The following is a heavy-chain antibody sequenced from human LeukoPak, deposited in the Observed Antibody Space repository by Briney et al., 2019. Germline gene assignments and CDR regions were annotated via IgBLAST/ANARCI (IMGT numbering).Heavy chain of an antibody. D-gene: IGHD3-22*01. CDR1: GFTFSSYW. Sequence: GGSLRLSCAASGFTFSSYWMSWVRQAPGKGLEWVSAISGSGGSTYYADSVKGRFTISRDNSKNTLYLQMNSLRAEDTAVYYCAKDRIGIVVVTYTDYWGQGTLVTVSS. V-gene: IGHV3-23*01. CDR2: ISGSGGST. J-gene: IGHJ4*02. CDR3: AKDRIGIVVVTYTDY.